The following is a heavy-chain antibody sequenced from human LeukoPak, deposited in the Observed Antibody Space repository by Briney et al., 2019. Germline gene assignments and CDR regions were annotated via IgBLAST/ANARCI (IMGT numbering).Heavy chain of an antibody. D-gene: IGHD6-6*01. V-gene: IGHV1-2*02. CDR3: ARDPRYSSSYPDY. CDR2: INPNSGGT. J-gene: IGHJ4*02. CDR1: GYTFTGYY. Sequence: AASVKVSCKASGYTFTGYYMHWVRQAPGQGLEWMGWINPNSGGTNYAQKFQGRVTMTRDTSISTAYMELSRLRSDDTAVYYCARDPRYSSSYPDYWGQGTLVTVSS.